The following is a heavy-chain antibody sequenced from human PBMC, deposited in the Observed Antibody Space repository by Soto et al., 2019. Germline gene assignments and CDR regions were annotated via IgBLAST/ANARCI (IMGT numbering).Heavy chain of an antibody. V-gene: IGHV3-23*01. Sequence: GGSLRLSCAASGFTFSSYAMSWVRQAPGKGLEWVSAISGSGGSTYYADSVKGRFTISRDNSKNTLYLQMNRLRAEDTAVYYCAIHSYYYGSGSSYWYFDLWGRGTLVTVSS. CDR3: AIHSYYYGSGSSYWYFDL. J-gene: IGHJ2*01. CDR1: GFTFSSYA. CDR2: ISGSGGST. D-gene: IGHD3-10*01.